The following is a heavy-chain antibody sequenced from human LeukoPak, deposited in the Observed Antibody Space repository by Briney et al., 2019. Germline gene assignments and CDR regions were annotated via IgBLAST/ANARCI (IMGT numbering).Heavy chain of an antibody. Sequence: GRSLRLSCAASGFTFDDYAMHWVRQAPGKGLEWVSGISWNSGSIGYADSVKGRFTISRDNAKNSLYLQMNSLRAEDMALYYCARVGGSGSYLYYYYYYMDVWGKGTTVTVSS. J-gene: IGHJ6*03. CDR2: ISWNSGSI. D-gene: IGHD3-10*01. V-gene: IGHV3-9*03. CDR1: GFTFDDYA. CDR3: ARVGGSGSYLYYYYYYMDV.